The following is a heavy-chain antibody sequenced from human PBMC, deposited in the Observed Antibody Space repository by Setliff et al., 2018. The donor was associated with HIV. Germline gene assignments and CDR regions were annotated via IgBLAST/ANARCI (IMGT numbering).Heavy chain of an antibody. CDR3: AKAGRGIYYTGGYYYDGFDV. D-gene: IGHD3-22*01. Sequence: GESLKISCKASGYSFTTNWIGWVRQMPGKGLEWMGIIYPGDSDTRYSPSFQGQVTISADKSMTTAYLQWSSLKASDTAMYYCAKAGRGIYYTGGYYYDGFDVWGQGTMVTVSS. CDR2: IYPGDSDT. CDR1: GYSFTTNW. V-gene: IGHV5-51*01. J-gene: IGHJ3*01.